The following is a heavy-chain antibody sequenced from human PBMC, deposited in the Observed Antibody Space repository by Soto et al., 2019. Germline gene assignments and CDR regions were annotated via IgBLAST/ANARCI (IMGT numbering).Heavy chain of an antibody. D-gene: IGHD2-21*01. CDR1: GGTFSTYS. CDR3: TIGSWSGEVFDL. CDR2: IIPMLGIR. Sequence: QVQLVQSGAEVKKPGSSVKVSCKDSGGTFSTYSMFWVRQAPGQGLEWMGRIIPMLGIRNYAQRFQDRVTITADKSTATAHMELSSLRSEDTAMYYCTIGSWSGEVFDLGGQGTMVTVSS. J-gene: IGHJ3*01. V-gene: IGHV1-69*02.